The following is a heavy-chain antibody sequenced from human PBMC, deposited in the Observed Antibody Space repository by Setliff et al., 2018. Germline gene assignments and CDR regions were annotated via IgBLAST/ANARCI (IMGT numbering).Heavy chain of an antibody. J-gene: IGHJ5*02. V-gene: IGHV3-11*01. CDR3: ARVCCYYNSGSSPNWFDP. CDR2: IGESGNNI. D-gene: IGHD3-10*01. CDR1: EFTFSNAW. Sequence: GGSLRLSCAVSEFTFSNAWMSWVRQAPGKGLEWVSYIGESGNNIHYADSVKGRFTISRDNAKNSLYLQINSLRAEDTAVYYCARVCCYYNSGSSPNWFDPWGQGTLVTVSS.